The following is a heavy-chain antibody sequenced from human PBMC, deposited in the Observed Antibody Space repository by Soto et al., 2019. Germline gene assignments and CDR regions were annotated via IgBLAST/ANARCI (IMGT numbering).Heavy chain of an antibody. CDR3: ARGGGGHAHPPDY. V-gene: IGHV3-74*01. CDR1: GFTFSNYW. J-gene: IGHJ4*02. Sequence: EVQQVESGGGLVQPGGSLRLSCAASGFTFSNYWMHWIRQAPGKGLEWVSRISYDESTTNYADSVKGRFTISRDNAKNTLFLQMSSLRAEDTAVYYCARGGGGHAHPPDYWGQGALVTVSS. D-gene: IGHD3-16*01. CDR2: ISYDESTT.